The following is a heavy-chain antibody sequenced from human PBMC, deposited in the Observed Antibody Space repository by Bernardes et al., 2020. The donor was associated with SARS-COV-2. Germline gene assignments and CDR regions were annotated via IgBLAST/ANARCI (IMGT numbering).Heavy chain of an antibody. Sequence: SETLSLTCTVSGGSISSYYWSWIRQPPGKGLEWIGYIYYSGSTNYNPSLKSRVTISVDTSKNQFSLKLSSVTAADTAVYYCARHGVYYYGSGRGAYYYYGMDVWGQGTTVTVSS. J-gene: IGHJ6*02. V-gene: IGHV4-59*08. CDR3: ARHGVYYYGSGRGAYYYYGMDV. CDR1: GGSISSYY. CDR2: IYYSGST. D-gene: IGHD3-10*01.